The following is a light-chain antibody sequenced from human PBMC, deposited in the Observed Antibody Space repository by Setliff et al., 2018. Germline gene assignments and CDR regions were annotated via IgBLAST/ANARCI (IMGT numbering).Light chain of an antibody. CDR2: KAS. V-gene: IGKV1-5*03. Sequence: DIQMTQSPSTLSASVGDRVTITCRASQSISSWLAWYQQKPGKAPKLLIYKASSLESGVPSRFSGSGSGTEFTLPISSLQPDDFATYYCQQYNSYSRTFGQGTK. CDR3: QQYNSYSRT. J-gene: IGKJ1*01. CDR1: QSISSW.